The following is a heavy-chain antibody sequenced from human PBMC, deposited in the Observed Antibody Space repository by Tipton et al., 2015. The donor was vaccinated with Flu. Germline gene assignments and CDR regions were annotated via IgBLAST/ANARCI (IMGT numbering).Heavy chain of an antibody. J-gene: IGHJ3*02. CDR1: GGSISNTMYY. D-gene: IGHD6-13*01. CDR2: IYRSGHA. CDR3: ARALPVFMAAAGNGAFDI. Sequence: TLSLTCTASGGSISNTMYYWGWIRQSPGRGLDWIGSIYRSGHAYYNPSLGSRVAISVDTSKNRFSLTLTSVTAADTAVHYCARALPVFMAAAGNGAFDIWGQSTLVSVSS. V-gene: IGHV4-39*07.